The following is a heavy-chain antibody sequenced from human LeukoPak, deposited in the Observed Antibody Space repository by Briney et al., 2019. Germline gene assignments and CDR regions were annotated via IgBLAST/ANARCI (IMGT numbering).Heavy chain of an antibody. V-gene: IGHV3-21*01. D-gene: IGHD3-22*01. CDR3: VRSAFHAGSGNYYDY. CDR2: ISSSSSYR. Sequence: GGSLRLSCAASGFTFSSYSMNGVRQAPGKGREWVSSISSSSSYRYYADSVKGRFTIPRDNAKHSLYLQMNSLRAEDTAVYYCVRSAFHAGSGNYYDYWGQGTLVTVSS. J-gene: IGHJ4*02. CDR1: GFTFSSYS.